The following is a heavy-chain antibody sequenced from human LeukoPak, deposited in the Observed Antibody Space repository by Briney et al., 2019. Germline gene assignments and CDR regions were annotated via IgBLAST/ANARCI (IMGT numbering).Heavy chain of an antibody. Sequence: GASVKVSCKASGYTFTGYYIHWARQAPGQGLEWMGWINPESGGTSYAQHFQGRVTMTRDTSISTAYMDLSRLKSDDTAVYYCARDRSRGYSYGLESLYWGQGTLATVSS. CDR1: GYTFTGYY. D-gene: IGHD5-18*01. J-gene: IGHJ4*02. CDR3: ARDRSRGYSYGLESLY. V-gene: IGHV1-2*02. CDR2: INPESGGT.